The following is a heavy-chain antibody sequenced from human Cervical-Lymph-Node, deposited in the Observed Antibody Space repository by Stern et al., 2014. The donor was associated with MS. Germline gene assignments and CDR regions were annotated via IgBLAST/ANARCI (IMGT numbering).Heavy chain of an antibody. CDR3: ARDRGSYSDY. CDR2: ISPKTGSA. J-gene: IGHJ4*02. D-gene: IGHD1-26*01. CDR1: GYTFTAYF. Sequence: VQLVESGGEVERPGASVKVSCKASGYTFTAYFLHWVRQAPGQGLEWMGWISPKTGSATYAQKFQDRVTMTRDTSINTGYMEVSSLRTDDTAVYYCARDRGSYSDYWGQGTLVAVSS. V-gene: IGHV1-2*02.